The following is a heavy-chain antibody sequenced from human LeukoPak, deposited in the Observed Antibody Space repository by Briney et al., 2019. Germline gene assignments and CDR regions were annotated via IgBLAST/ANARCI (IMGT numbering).Heavy chain of an antibody. CDR3: ARQGYGASWYHLDY. D-gene: IGHD6-13*01. Sequence: ASDTLSLTCTVSGGSINSYFWGWVRQPAGKGLEWIGRIYTTGTTHFNPSLRSRLTMSVDTSKNLFSLNLSSVTAADTAVYYCARQGYGASWYHLDYWGRGILVTVSS. CDR1: GGSINSYF. V-gene: IGHV4-4*07. CDR2: IYTTGTT. J-gene: IGHJ4*02.